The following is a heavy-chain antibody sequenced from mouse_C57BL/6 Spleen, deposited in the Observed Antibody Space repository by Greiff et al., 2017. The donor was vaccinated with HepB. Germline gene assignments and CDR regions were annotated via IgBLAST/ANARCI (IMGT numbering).Heavy chain of an antibody. D-gene: IGHD2-5*01. CDR1: GFTFSNYW. Sequence: EVKVEESGGGLVQPGGSMKLSCVASGFTFSNYWMNWVRQSPEKGLEWVAQIRLKSDNYATHYAESVKGRLTISRDDSKSSVYLQMNNLSAEDTGIYYCTGSNSFAYWGQGTLVTVSA. CDR2: IRLKSDNYAT. CDR3: TGSNSFAY. J-gene: IGHJ3*01. V-gene: IGHV6-3*01.